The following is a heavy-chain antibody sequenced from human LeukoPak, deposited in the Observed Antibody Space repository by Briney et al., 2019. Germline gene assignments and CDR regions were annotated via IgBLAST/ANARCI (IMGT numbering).Heavy chain of an antibody. D-gene: IGHD5-18*01. CDR1: GITLSNYG. CDR2: ISGSGGGT. CDR3: ARDTYPPQLIDY. Sequence: GGSLRLSCAVAGITLSNYGMSWVRQTPGKGLEWVAGISGSGGGTNYADSVKGRFTISRDNPRNTLYLQMNSLRAEDTAVYYCARDTYPPQLIDYWGQGTLVTVSS. J-gene: IGHJ4*02. V-gene: IGHV3-23*01.